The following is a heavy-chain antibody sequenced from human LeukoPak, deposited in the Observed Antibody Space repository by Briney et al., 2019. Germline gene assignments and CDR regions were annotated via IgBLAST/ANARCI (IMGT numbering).Heavy chain of an antibody. Sequence: SETLSLTCTVSGGSIRSYYWSWIRQPPGKGLEWIGEINHSGSTNYNPSLKSRVTISVDTSKNQFSLKLSSVTAADTAVYYCARVRIVGATASSFDYWGQGTLVTVSS. J-gene: IGHJ4*02. CDR3: ARVRIVGATASSFDY. D-gene: IGHD1-26*01. CDR2: INHSGST. V-gene: IGHV4-34*01. CDR1: GGSIRSYY.